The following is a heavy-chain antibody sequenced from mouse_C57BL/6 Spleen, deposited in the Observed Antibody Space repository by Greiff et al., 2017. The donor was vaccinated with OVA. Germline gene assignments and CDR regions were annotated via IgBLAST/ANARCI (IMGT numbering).Heavy chain of an antibody. V-gene: IGHV1-61*01. CDR3: ARGEAIYYGKRNAMDY. CDR2: IYPSDSET. Sequence: QVQLQQPGAELVKPGASVKLSCKASGYTFTSYWMHWVKQRPGQGLEWIGNIYPSDSETHYNQKFKDKATLTVDKSSSTAYMQLSSLTSEDSAVYYGARGEAIYYGKRNAMDYWGQGTSVTVSS. J-gene: IGHJ4*01. D-gene: IGHD2-1*01. CDR1: GYTFTSYW.